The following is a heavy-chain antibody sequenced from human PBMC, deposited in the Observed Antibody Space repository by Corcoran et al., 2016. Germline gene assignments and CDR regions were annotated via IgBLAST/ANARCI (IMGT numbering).Heavy chain of an antibody. CDR2: IIPIFGTA. Sequence: QVQQVQSGAEVQTPGSSVKAYCKASGGTLSSYAISWVRQAPGQGLEWMGGIIPIFGTANYAQKFQGRVTITADKSTSTAYMELSSLRAEYTAVESRSGRYSSSTSCYPPDSRCTADALDIWGQGTMVTVSS. J-gene: IGHJ3*02. CDR3: SGRYSSSTSCYPPDSRCTADALDI. V-gene: IGHV1-69*06. D-gene: IGHD2-2*01. CDR1: GGTLSSYA.